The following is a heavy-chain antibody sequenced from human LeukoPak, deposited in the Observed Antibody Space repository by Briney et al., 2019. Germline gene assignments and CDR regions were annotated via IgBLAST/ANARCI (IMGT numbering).Heavy chain of an antibody. CDR3: AKDLYGDYDDDY. D-gene: IGHD4-17*01. CDR2: ISGSDYST. Sequence: GASLRLSCAAFGFPFSSYAMSWVRQAPGKGLEWISTISGSDYSTYYADSVKGRFTISRDNSKNTVYLQMNSLRAEDTALYYCAKDLYGDYDDDYWGQGTLVTVSS. CDR1: GFPFSSYA. J-gene: IGHJ4*02. V-gene: IGHV3-23*01.